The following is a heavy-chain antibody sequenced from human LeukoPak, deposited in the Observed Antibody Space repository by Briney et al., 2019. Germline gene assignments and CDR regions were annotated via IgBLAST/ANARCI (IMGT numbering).Heavy chain of an antibody. V-gene: IGHV3-11*04. Sequence: GGSLRLSCAASGFTFSDSYMSWIRRTPGKGLEWLSCISTYATTIYYADSVKGRFTISRDNAKNSLSLQMNSLRAEDTAVYFCAKARAYPKPFDYWGQGTLVTVSS. CDR1: GFTFSDSY. J-gene: IGHJ4*02. D-gene: IGHD3-16*01. CDR2: ISTYATTI. CDR3: AKARAYPKPFDY.